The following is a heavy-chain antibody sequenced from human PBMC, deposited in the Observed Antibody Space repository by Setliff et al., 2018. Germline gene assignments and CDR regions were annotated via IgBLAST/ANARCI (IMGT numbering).Heavy chain of an antibody. D-gene: IGHD4-17*01. CDR1: GDSISSGIYH. CDR3: TRGRSTGYNA. J-gene: IGHJ1*01. Sequence: SETLSLTCSVSGDSISSGIYHWSWIRQPAGKGLEWIGRIYVNGGSTTYSPSLKSRVTISVDTSKNQFSLNLSSVTAADTAVYYCTRGRSTGYNAWGQGPLVTVS. V-gene: IGHV4-61*02. CDR2: IYVNGGST.